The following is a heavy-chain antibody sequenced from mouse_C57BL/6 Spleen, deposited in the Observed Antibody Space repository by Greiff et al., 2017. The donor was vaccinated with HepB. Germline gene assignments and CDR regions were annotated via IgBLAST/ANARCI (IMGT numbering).Heavy chain of an antibody. CDR2: IYPGDGDT. CDR3: ARFYYDYDPYFDY. J-gene: IGHJ2*01. D-gene: IGHD2-4*01. Sequence: QVQLQQSGAELVKPGASVKISCKASGYAFSSYWMNWVKQRPGKGLEWIGQIYPGDGDTNSNGKFKGKATLTADKSSSTAYMQLSSLTSEDSAVYFCARFYYDYDPYFDYWGQGTTLTVSS. CDR1: GYAFSSYW. V-gene: IGHV1-80*01.